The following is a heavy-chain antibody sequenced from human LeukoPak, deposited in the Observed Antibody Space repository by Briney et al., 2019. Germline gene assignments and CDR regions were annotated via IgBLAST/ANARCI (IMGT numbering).Heavy chain of an antibody. CDR3: ASSLVVTAILLYY. J-gene: IGHJ4*02. Sequence: SVKVSCKASGGTFSSYTISWVRQAPGQGLEWMGRIIPILGIANYAQKFQGRVTITADKSTSTAYMELSSLRSEDTAVYYCASSLVVTAILLYYWGQGTLVTVSS. D-gene: IGHD2-21*02. CDR1: GGTFSSYT. V-gene: IGHV1-69*02. CDR2: IIPILGIA.